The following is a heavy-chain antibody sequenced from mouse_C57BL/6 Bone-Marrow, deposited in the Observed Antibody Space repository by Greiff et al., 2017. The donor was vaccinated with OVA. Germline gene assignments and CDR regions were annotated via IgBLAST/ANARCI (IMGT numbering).Heavy chain of an antibody. CDR3: TTRWLLQTCAY. J-gene: IGHJ3*01. Sequence: EVQLQQSGAELVRPGASVKLSCTASGFNIKDDYMHWVKQRPEQGLEWIGWIDPENGDTEYASKFQGKATITADTSSNTAYLQLSSLTSEDTAVYDCTTRWLLQTCAYWGQGTLVTVAA. D-gene: IGHD2-3*01. CDR2: IDPENGDT. V-gene: IGHV14-4*01. CDR1: GFNIKDDY.